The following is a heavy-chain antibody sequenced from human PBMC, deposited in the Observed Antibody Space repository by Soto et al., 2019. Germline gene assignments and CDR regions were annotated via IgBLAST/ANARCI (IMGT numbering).Heavy chain of an antibody. CDR3: ANVDSSGWYYFDS. Sequence: QVQLVQSGAEVKKPGASVKVSCKASGYTFTSYAMHWVRQAPGQRLEWMGWINAGNGNTKYSQKFQGRVTITRDTSASTAYLELSSLRSEDTAVYYCANVDSSGWYYFDSWGQGTLVTVSS. CDR2: INAGNGNT. V-gene: IGHV1-3*01. J-gene: IGHJ4*02. CDR1: GYTFTSYA. D-gene: IGHD6-19*01.